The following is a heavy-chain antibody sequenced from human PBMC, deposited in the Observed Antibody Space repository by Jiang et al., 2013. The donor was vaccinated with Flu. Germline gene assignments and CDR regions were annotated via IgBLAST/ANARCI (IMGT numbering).Heavy chain of an antibody. Sequence: LLKPSETLSLTCAVSGASVSSGRFYWTWLRQPPGKGLEWIGYIYYNGITNYNPSLKSRVTISKDTSKNNFSLKLSSVTAADTAFYYCARDSCSGTACSGVDYWGQGTLVTVSS. V-gene: IGHV4-61*03. CDR2: IYYNGIT. J-gene: IGHJ4*02. CDR3: ARDSCSGTACSGVDY. CDR1: GASVSSGRFY. D-gene: IGHD2-15*01.